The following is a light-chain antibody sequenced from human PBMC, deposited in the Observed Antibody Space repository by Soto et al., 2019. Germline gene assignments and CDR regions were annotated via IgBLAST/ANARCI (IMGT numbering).Light chain of an antibody. J-gene: IGKJ3*01. CDR1: QSVSNY. V-gene: IGKV3-11*01. CDR3: QHRNNRPFS. CDR2: DAS. Sequence: SVLTQSPATLSLSPGERATLSCMASQSVSNYLAWYQQRPRQAPRLLIYDASNRATGIPARFSGSGSGTDFTLTISGLEPEDFAIYYCQHRNNRPFSFGPGTKVDIK.